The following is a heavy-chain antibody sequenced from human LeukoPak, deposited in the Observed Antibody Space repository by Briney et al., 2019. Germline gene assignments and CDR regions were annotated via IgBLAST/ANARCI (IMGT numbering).Heavy chain of an antibody. V-gene: IGHV1-2*02. D-gene: IGHD7-27*01. CDR2: ISPYTGGT. Sequence: ASVQVSCKASGYTFTAYYIHWVRRAPGQGLEWMGWISPYTGGTNYAQKFQGRVTITQDRSSNTVYMDLNRLTSDDTALYYCVRDHNSENWGSLGKWGQGTLVTVSS. J-gene: IGHJ4*02. CDR1: GYTFTAYY. CDR3: VRDHNSENWGSLGK.